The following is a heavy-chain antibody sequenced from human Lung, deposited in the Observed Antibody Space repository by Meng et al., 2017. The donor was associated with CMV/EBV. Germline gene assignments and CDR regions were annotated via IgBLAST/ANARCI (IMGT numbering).Heavy chain of an antibody. CDR3: ARGTGYCSSTSCWGPDDPSYYFDY. CDR1: GGTFSSYA. V-gene: IGHV1-69*10. J-gene: IGHJ4*02. CDR2: IIPILGIA. Sequence: SVXVSXKASGGTFSSYAISWVRQAPGQGLEWMGGIIPILGIANYAQKFQGRVTITADKSTSTAYMELSSLRSEDTAVYYCARGTGYCSSTSCWGPDDPSYYFDYWXQGTXVTVDS. D-gene: IGHD2-2*01.